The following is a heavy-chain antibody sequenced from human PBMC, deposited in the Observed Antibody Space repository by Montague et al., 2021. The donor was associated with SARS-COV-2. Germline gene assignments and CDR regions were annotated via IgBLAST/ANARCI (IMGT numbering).Heavy chain of an antibody. CDR1: GGSISSSKYY. Sequence: TLSLTCTVSGGSISSSKYYWSWIRQPAGKGLEWIGRMYTSGSTNYNPSLKSRVTISVDTSKNQFSLKLSSVTAADTAVYYCARGSGCSGGSCYSEWDPYYYYGMDVWGQGTTVTVSS. D-gene: IGHD2-15*01. V-gene: IGHV4-61*02. J-gene: IGHJ6*02. CDR3: ARGSGCSGGSCYSEWDPYYYYGMDV. CDR2: MYTSGST.